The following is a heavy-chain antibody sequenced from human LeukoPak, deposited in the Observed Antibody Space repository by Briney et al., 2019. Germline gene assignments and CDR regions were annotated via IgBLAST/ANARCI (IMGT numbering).Heavy chain of an antibody. CDR3: ARGKSSRIVVVTASRNAFDI. CDR2: INHSGST. Sequence: SETLSLTCAVYGGSFSGYYWSWIRQPPGKGLEWIGEINHSGSTNYNPSLKSRVTISVDTSKNQFSLELSSVTAADTAVYYCARGKSSRIVVVTASRNAFDIWGQGTMVTVSS. CDR1: GGSFSGYY. D-gene: IGHD2-21*02. J-gene: IGHJ3*02. V-gene: IGHV4-34*01.